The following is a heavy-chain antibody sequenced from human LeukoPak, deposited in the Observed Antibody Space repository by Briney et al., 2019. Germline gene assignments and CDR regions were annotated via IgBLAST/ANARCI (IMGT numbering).Heavy chain of an antibody. D-gene: IGHD1-14*01. CDR3: ARDRTLDY. CDR1: GFTFSSYI. Sequence: GGSLRLSCAASGFTFSSYILCWVRQAPGKGLEWVASISNDGNNEFYADSVKGRFTISRDNSKNTVYLQVNSLRAEDTALYYCARDRTLDYWGQGTPVTASS. CDR2: ISNDGNNE. V-gene: IGHV3-30*03. J-gene: IGHJ4*02.